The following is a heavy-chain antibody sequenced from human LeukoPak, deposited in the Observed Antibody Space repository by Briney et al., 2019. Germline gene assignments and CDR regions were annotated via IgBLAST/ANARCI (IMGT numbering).Heavy chain of an antibody. CDR1: GFTFSTFW. Sequence: GGSLRLSCVASGFTFSTFWMAWVRQAPGKGPEWVANMNQNGGEQKYVDSVKGRFIISRDNAKNTLYLQMNSLRVEDMAVYYCVRAQTYAGDYWGQGTLVTVSS. V-gene: IGHV3-7*03. CDR2: MNQNGGEQ. J-gene: IGHJ4*02. CDR3: VRAQTYAGDY. D-gene: IGHD2-2*01.